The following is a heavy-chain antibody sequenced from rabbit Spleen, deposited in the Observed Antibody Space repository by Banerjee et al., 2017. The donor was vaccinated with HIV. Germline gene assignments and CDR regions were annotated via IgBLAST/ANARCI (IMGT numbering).Heavy chain of an antibody. CDR2: INAVTGKA. V-gene: IGHV1S40*01. J-gene: IGHJ4*01. CDR1: GFSFSRDYY. CDR3: ARDTVYAAYAAFGHATLHYLDL. D-gene: IGHD6-1*01. Sequence: QSLEESGGDLVKPGASLALTCSASGFSFSRDYYMCWVRQAPGKGLEWIGCINAVTGKAVYASWAKGRFTISKTSSTTVTLQMTSLTAADTATYFCARDTVYAAYAAFGHATLHYLDLWGQGTLVTVS.